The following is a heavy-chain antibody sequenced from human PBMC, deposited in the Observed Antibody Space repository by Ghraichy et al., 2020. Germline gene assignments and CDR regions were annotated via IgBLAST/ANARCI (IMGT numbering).Heavy chain of an antibody. V-gene: IGHV4-39*01. CDR1: GGSISSSSYY. CDR3: ARRSFDIVVVPAAIEFDY. CDR2: IYYSGST. D-gene: IGHD2-2*02. Sequence: SETLSLTCTVSGGSISSSSYYWGWIRQPPGKGLEWIGNIYYSGSTYYNPSLKSRVTISVDTSKNQFSLKLSSVTSADTAVYYCARRSFDIVVVPAAIEFDYWGQGTLVTVSS. J-gene: IGHJ4*02.